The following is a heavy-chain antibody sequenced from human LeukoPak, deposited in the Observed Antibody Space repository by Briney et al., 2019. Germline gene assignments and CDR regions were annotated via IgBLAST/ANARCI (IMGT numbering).Heavy chain of an antibody. J-gene: IGHJ4*02. Sequence: GGSLRLSCAASGFTFSSYDMHWVRQATGKGLEWVSAIGTDGDTSYPGSVKGRFTISRDNAKNSLYLQMNSLRAEDTAVYYCARDLNWETYWGQGTLVSVSS. V-gene: IGHV3-13*01. CDR3: ARDLNWETY. CDR1: GFTFSSYD. D-gene: IGHD7-27*01. CDR2: IGTDGDT.